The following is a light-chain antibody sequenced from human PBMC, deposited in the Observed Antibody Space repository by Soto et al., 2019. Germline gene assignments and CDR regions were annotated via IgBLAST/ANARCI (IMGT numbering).Light chain of an antibody. Sequence: DIVLTQSPGTLSFSPGERSTLSCRASQSVSSNYLSWYQHKPGQAPRLLMYDASGRASGIPDRFSGSGSGTDFTLTISRLEPEDFAVYYCQVYDRSPLFGGGTKVDIK. CDR2: DAS. CDR3: QVYDRSPL. J-gene: IGKJ4*01. CDR1: QSVSSNY. V-gene: IGKV3-20*01.